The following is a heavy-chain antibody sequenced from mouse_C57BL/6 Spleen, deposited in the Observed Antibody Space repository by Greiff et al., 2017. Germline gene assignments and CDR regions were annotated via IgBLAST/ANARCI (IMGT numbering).Heavy chain of an antibody. D-gene: IGHD3-2*02. Sequence: VQLQQPGAELVRPGSSVKLSCKASGYTFTSYWMDWVKQRPGQGLEWIGNIYPSDSETHYNQKFKDKATLTVDKSSSTAYMQLSSLTSEDSAVYYCAREEDSSGYGYWGQGTTLTVSS. V-gene: IGHV1-61*01. CDR1: GYTFTSYW. CDR2: IYPSDSET. CDR3: AREEDSSGYGY. J-gene: IGHJ2*01.